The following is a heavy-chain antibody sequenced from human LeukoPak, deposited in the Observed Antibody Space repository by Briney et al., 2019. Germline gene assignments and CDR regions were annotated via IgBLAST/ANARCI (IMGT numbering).Heavy chain of an antibody. CDR2: INSDGSST. CDR1: GFTFSSYE. Sequence: PGGSLRLSCAGSGFTFSSYEMNWVRQAPGKGLVWVSRINSDGSSTSYADSVKGRFTISRDNAKNTLYLQMNSLRAEDTAVYYCARVPRGYCSGGSCYGMDVWGQGTTVTVSS. V-gene: IGHV3-74*01. J-gene: IGHJ6*02. D-gene: IGHD2-15*01. CDR3: ARVPRGYCSGGSCYGMDV.